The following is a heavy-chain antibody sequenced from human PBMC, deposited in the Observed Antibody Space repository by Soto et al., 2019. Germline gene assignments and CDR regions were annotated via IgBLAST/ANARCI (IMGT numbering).Heavy chain of an antibody. CDR3: AAPGLPTERYFDWLYDY. CDR2: INHSGST. V-gene: IGHV4-34*01. Sequence: SEILSLTCAVYGGSFSGYYWSWIRQPPGKGLEWIGEINHSGSTNYNPSLKSRVTISRDNSKNTLYLQMNSLRAEDTAVYYCAAPGLPTERYFDWLYDYWGQGTLVTVSS. J-gene: IGHJ4*02. CDR1: GGSFSGYY. D-gene: IGHD3-9*01.